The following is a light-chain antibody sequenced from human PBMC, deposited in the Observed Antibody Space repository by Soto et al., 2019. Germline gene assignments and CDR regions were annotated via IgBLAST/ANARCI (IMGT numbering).Light chain of an antibody. V-gene: IGLV2-14*01. CDR1: SSDVGGYNY. CDR3: SAYTSSSTYEV. CDR2: DVS. J-gene: IGLJ2*01. Sequence: QSALTQPASVSGSPGPSITISCTGTSSDVGGYNYVSWYQQHPGKAPKLMIYDVSNRPSGVSNRFSGSKSGNTASLTISGLQDEDEYDYYCSAYTSSSTYEVFGGGTKVTVL.